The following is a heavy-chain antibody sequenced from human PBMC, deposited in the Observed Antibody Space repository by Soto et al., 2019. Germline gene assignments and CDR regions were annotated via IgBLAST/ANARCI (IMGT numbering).Heavy chain of an antibody. D-gene: IGHD3-22*01. V-gene: IGHV3-53*01. CDR2: IYSGGST. Sequence: GGSLRLSCAASGFTVSSNYMSWVRQAPGKGLEWVSVIYSGGSTYYADSVKGRFTISRDNSKNTLYLQMNSLRAEDTAVYYCARHQSSGYYVYYYYGMDVWGQGTTVTVSS. CDR3: ARHQSSGYYVYYYYGMDV. J-gene: IGHJ6*02. CDR1: GFTVSSNY.